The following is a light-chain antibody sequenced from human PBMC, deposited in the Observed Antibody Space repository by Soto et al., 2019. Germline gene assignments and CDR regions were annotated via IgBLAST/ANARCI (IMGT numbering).Light chain of an antibody. CDR2: AAS. CDR3: QQSYSTPNT. Sequence: DIQMTQSPSTLSGSVGDRVTITCRASQTISSWLAWYQQKPGKAPRLLIYAASSLQSGVQSRFSGSGSGTDFILTISNLQPEDFATYYCQQSYSTPNTFGQGTKVDIK. CDR1: QTISSW. V-gene: IGKV1-39*01. J-gene: IGKJ2*01.